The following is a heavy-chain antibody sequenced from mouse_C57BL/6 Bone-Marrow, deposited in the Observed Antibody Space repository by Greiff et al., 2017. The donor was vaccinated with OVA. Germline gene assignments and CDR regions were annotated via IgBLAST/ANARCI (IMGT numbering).Heavy chain of an antibody. CDR2: ISYDGSN. CDR3: AREGTTVVATHWYFDV. D-gene: IGHD1-1*01. J-gene: IGHJ1*03. CDR1: GYSITSGYY. Sequence: DVQLQESGPGLVKPSQSLSLTCSVTGYSITSGYYWNWIRQFPGNKLEWMGYISYDGSNNYNPSLKNRISITRDTSKNQFFLKLNSVTTEDTATYYCAREGTTVVATHWYFDVWGTGTTVTVSS. V-gene: IGHV3-6*01.